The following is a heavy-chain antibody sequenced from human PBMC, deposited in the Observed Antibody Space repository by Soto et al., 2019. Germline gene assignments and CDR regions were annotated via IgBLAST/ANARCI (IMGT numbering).Heavy chain of an antibody. CDR2: INPNSGGT. V-gene: IGHV1-2*04. J-gene: IGHJ4*02. CDR3: ARSGAPLPLYYFDY. Sequence: GASVKVSCKASGYTFTGYYMHWVQQAPGQGLEWMGWINPNSGGTNYAQKFQGWVTMTRDTSISTAYMELSRLRSDDTAVYYCARSGAPLPLYYFDYWGQGTLVTVSS. D-gene: IGHD1-26*01. CDR1: GYTFTGYY.